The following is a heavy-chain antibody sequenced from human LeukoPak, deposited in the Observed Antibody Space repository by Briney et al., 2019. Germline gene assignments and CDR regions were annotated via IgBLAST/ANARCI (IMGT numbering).Heavy chain of an antibody. V-gene: IGHV4-34*01. Sequence: PSETLSLTCAVYGGSFSGYYWSWIRQPPGKGLEWIGEINHSGSTNYNPSLKSRVTISVDTSKNQFSLKLSSVTAADTAVYYCARGSDYDYVWGSYHPKKTIDYWGQGTLVTVSS. J-gene: IGHJ4*02. CDR3: ARGSDYDYVWGSYHPKKTIDY. CDR2: INHSGST. D-gene: IGHD3-16*02. CDR1: GGSFSGYY.